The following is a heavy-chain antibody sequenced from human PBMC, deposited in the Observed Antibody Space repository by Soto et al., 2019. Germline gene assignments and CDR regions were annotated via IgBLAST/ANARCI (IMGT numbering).Heavy chain of an antibody. D-gene: IGHD3-16*01. Sequence: SETLSLTCTVSGGSISSYYWSWIRQPPGKGLEWIGYIYYSGSTNYNPSLKSRVTISVDTSKNQFSLKLSSVTAADTAVYYCARDERAYDYVWGSYRGSDAFDIWGQGTMVTVSS. V-gene: IGHV4-59*12. CDR2: IYYSGST. J-gene: IGHJ3*02. CDR3: ARDERAYDYVWGSYRGSDAFDI. CDR1: GGSISSYY.